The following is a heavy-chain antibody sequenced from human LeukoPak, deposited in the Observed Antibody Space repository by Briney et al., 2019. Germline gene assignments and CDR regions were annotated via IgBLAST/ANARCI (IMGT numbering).Heavy chain of an antibody. Sequence: SETLSLTCAVYGGSFSGYYWSWIRQPPGKGLEWIGYIYYSGSTNYNPSLKSRVTISVDTSKNQFSLKLSSVTAADTAVYYCARDYGDYAGGGWFDPWGQGTLVTVSS. V-gene: IGHV4-59*01. D-gene: IGHD4-17*01. CDR2: IYYSGST. J-gene: IGHJ5*02. CDR3: ARDYGDYAGGGWFDP. CDR1: GGSFSGYY.